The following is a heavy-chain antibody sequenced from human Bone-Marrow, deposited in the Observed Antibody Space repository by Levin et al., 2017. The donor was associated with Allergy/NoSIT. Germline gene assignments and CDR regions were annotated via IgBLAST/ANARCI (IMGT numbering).Heavy chain of an antibody. CDR1: GYTLTELS. CDR3: ATFDILTGYGDY. Sequence: ASVKVSCKVSGYTLTELSMHWVRQAPGKGLEWMGGFDPEDGETIYAQKFQGRVTMTEDTSTDTAYMELSSLRSEDTAVYYCATFDILTGYGDYWGQGTLVTVSS. J-gene: IGHJ4*02. D-gene: IGHD3-9*01. V-gene: IGHV1-24*01. CDR2: FDPEDGET.